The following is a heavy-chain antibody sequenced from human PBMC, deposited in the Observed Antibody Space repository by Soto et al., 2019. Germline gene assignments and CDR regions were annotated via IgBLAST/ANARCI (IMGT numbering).Heavy chain of an antibody. CDR3: ARPRNDRNFAY. CDR2: IYHSGST. D-gene: IGHD1-1*01. Sequence: SETLSLTCAVSGYSISSGYYWGWIRHPPGKGLELIGSIYHSGSTYYNPSLKSRVTISVDTSKNQFSLKLSSLTAADTAVDYCARPRNDRNFAYWGQGTLVTLSS. V-gene: IGHV4-38-2*01. J-gene: IGHJ4*02. CDR1: GYSISSGYY.